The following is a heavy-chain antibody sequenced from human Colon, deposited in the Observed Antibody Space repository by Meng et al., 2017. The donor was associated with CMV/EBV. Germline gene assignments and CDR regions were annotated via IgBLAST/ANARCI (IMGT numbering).Heavy chain of an antibody. CDR3: ARVVGGYDYIDH. Sequence: SETLSLTCTVSGGSILDNFQWGWIRQSPGKGLEWIGNIYHLGGTSYNPSLKSRVTMSEDTSNNQISLKLRTVTAADTAVYYCARVVGGYDYIDHWGQGTLVPSPQ. CDR2: IYHLGGT. V-gene: IGHV4-38-2*02. D-gene: IGHD5-12*01. CDR1: GGSILDNFQ. J-gene: IGHJ4*02.